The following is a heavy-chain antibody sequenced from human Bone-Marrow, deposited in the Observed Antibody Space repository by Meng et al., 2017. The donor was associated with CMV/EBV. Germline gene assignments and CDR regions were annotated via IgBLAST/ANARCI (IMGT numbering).Heavy chain of an antibody. CDR3: SSQEGGTSRAN. CDR1: GGSVSSDSYY. J-gene: IGHJ4*02. V-gene: IGHV4-61*01. Sequence: SETLSLTCTVSGGSVSSDSYYWSWIRQPPGKGLEWIGYIYYSGSTNYNPSLKSRVTISIDTSKNQFSLTLNSVTAADTAIYYCSSQEGGTSRANWGQGTLVTVSS. CDR2: IYYSGST. D-gene: IGHD3-16*01.